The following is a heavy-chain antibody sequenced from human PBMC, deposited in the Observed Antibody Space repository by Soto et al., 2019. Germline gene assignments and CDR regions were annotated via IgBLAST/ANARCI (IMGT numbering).Heavy chain of an antibody. J-gene: IGHJ6*03. Sequence: ASVKVSCKASGYTFTSYGISWVRQAPGQGLEWMGWISAYNGNTNYAQKLQGRVTMTTDTSTSTAYMELRSLRSDDTAVYYCVLTHFRDHHYHLDFCGKGTSVTGSS. CDR3: VLTHFRDHHYHLDF. CDR2: ISAYNGNT. CDR1: GYTFTSYG. V-gene: IGHV1-18*01. D-gene: IGHD3-3*02.